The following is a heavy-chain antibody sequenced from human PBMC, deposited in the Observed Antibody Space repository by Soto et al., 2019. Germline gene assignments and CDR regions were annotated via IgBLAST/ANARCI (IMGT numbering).Heavy chain of an antibody. CDR2: ISGSGGST. J-gene: IGHJ3*02. V-gene: IGHV3-23*01. CDR3: AKDEDIVATTPDAFDI. Sequence: EVQLLESGGGLVQPGGSLRLSCAASGFTFSSYAMSWVRQAPGKGLEWVSAISGSGGSTYYADSVKGRFTISRDNSKNTLYLQMNSLRAEDTAVYYCAKDEDIVATTPDAFDIWGQETMVTVSS. CDR1: GFTFSSYA. D-gene: IGHD5-12*01.